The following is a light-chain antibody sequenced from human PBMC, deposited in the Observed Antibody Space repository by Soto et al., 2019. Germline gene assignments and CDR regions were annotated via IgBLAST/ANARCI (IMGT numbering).Light chain of an antibody. CDR3: QQRSNWPT. V-gene: IGKV3-11*01. Sequence: EIVLTQSPGTLSLSPGEGATLSCRASQSVSSYLAWYQQKPGQAPRLLIYDASNRATGIPARFSGSGSGTDFTLTISSLEPEDFAVYYCQQRSNWPTFGGGTKVDNK. J-gene: IGKJ4*01. CDR1: QSVSSY. CDR2: DAS.